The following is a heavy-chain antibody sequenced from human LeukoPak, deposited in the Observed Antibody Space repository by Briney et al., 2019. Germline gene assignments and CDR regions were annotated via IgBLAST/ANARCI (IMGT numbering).Heavy chain of an antibody. J-gene: IGHJ4*02. D-gene: IGHD5-12*01. CDR3: ARDRKGSGSSFDY. CDR2: ISYDGSKK. V-gene: IGHV3-30-3*01. Sequence: GGSLRLSCAASGFTFSSYAMHWVRQAPGKGLEWVAVISYDGSKKYYADSVKGRFTISRDNSKNTLYLQMNSLRAEDTTVYYCARDRKGSGSSFDYWGQGILVTVSS. CDR1: GFTFSSYA.